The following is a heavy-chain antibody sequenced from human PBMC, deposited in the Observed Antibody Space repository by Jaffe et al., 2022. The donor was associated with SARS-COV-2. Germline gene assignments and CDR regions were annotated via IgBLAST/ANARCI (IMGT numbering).Heavy chain of an antibody. CDR1: GGSISRYY. V-gene: IGHV4-4*07. CDR2: IHTSGST. J-gene: IGHJ3*01. CDR3: ARDLYNYGDPTSPVAFDV. Sequence: QVQLQESGPGLVKPSETLSLTCSVSGGSISRYYWSWIRQPAGKGLEWIGRIHTSGSTNYNPSLKSRVTMSLDTSKNHFSLKLSTVTAADAAVYYCARDLYNYGDPTSPVAFDVWGQGTMVTVSS. D-gene: IGHD4-17*01.